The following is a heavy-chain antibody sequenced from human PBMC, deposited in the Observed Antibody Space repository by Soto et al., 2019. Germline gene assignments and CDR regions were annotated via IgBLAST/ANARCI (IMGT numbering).Heavy chain of an antibody. V-gene: IGHV1-18*01. CDR2: IRAYNANA. CDR1: GYTFRNFG. Sequence: ASVKVSCKASGYTFRNFGISWVRQAPGQGLEWMGWIRAYNANANYAQKFQGRLTMTADTSTSTAYLELRSLRSDDTAVYYCARENSYFDYWGQGTLVTVSS. J-gene: IGHJ4*02. CDR3: ARENSYFDY.